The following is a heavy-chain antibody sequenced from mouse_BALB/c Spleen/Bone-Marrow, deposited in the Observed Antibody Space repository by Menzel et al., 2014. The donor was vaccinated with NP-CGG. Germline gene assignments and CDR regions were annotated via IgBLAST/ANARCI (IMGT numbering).Heavy chain of an antibody. CDR3: ARDYLYYFDY. CDR2: IRNKASGYTT. CDR1: GFTFTDHY. Sequence: VQLKESGGGLVQPGGFLRLSCATSGFTFTDHYMSWVRQPPGKALEWLGLIRNKASGYTTEYSASVKGRFTISRDNSQSIVYLQMNTLRAEDSATYYCARDYLYYFDYWGQGTTLTVSS. J-gene: IGHJ2*01. V-gene: IGHV7-3*02. D-gene: IGHD2-1*01.